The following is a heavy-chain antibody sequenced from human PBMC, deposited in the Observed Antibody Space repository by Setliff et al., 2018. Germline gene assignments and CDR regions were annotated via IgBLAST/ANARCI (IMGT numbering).Heavy chain of an antibody. CDR1: GYAFTGHY. D-gene: IGHD2-2*01. CDR2: INPRTGVT. J-gene: IGHJ4*02. Sequence: ASVKVSCKASGYAFTGHYIHWVRQAPGQGLEWMGWINPRTGVTNYAQKFQGRVTMTRDTSLSTAYMELSRLRSNDTAVYYCAREGYCSTTTCFGILDYWGQGTLVTVSS. CDR3: AREGYCSTTTCFGILDY. V-gene: IGHV1-2*02.